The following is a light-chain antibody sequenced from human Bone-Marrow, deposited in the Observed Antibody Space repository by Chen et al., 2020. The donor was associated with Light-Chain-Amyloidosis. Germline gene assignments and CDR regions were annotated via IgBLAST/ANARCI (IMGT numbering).Light chain of an antibody. CDR2: LGS. Sequence: DIVMTQYPLSLPVSPGEPASISCRSSQSLLHSNGYNYLDWYLQKPGQSPQLLIYLGSNRASGVPNRFSGSGSGTDFTLTISRVEAEDVGVYYCMQALQTPCAFGQGTKVEIK. J-gene: IGKJ1*01. V-gene: IGKV2-28*01. CDR1: QSLLHSNGYNY. CDR3: MQALQTPCA.